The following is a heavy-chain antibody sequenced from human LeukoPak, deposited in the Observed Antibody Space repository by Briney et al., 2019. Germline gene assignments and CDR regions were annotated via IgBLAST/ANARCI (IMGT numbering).Heavy chain of an antibody. D-gene: IGHD3-10*01. V-gene: IGHV1-69*04. J-gene: IGHJ6*02. Sequence: ASVKVSCKASGGTFSSYAISWVRQAPGQGLEWMGRIIPILGIANYAQKFQGRVTITADKSTSTAYMELSSLRSEDTAVYYCAREARFGELSPYYYYYGMDVWGQGTTVTVSS. CDR3: AREARFGELSPYYYYYGMDV. CDR1: GGTFSSYA. CDR2: IIPILGIA.